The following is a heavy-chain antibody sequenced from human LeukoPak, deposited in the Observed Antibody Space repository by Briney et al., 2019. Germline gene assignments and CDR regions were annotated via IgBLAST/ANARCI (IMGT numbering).Heavy chain of an antibody. Sequence: PSETLSLTCAVYGGSFSGYYWSWIRQPPGKGLEWIGEINHSGSTNYNPSLKSRVTISVDTSKNQFSLKLSSVTAADTAVYYCARGGPRIQLWSPNYYYYMDVWGKGTTVTVSS. CDR3: ARGGPRIQLWSPNYYYYMDV. V-gene: IGHV4-34*01. CDR2: INHSGST. D-gene: IGHD5-18*01. CDR1: GGSFSGYY. J-gene: IGHJ6*03.